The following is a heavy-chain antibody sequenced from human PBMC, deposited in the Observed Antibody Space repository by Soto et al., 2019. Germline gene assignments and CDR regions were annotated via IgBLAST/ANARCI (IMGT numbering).Heavy chain of an antibody. CDR3: AGDSPIYYDSSDLRDFDI. Sequence: SETLSLTCTVSGGSISSGGYYWSWIRQHPGKGLEWIGYIYYSGSTYYNPSLKSRVTISVDTSKNQFSLKLSSVTAADTAVYYCAGDSPIYYDSSDLRDFDIWGQGTMVTVSS. CDR1: GGSISSGGYY. V-gene: IGHV4-31*03. D-gene: IGHD3-22*01. CDR2: IYYSGST. J-gene: IGHJ3*02.